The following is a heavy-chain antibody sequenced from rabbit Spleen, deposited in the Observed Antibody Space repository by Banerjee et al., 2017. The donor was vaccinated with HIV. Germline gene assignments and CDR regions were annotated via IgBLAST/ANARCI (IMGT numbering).Heavy chain of an antibody. Sequence: QSLEESGGDLVKPGASLTLTCTASGFSFSSSDYMCWVRQAPGKGLEWIGCIDVGSSGFTYFANWAKGRFTISKTSSTTVTLQMTSLTAADTATYFCARDAATSFSSYGMDLWGPGTLVTVS. J-gene: IGHJ6*01. CDR3: ARDAATSFSSYGMDL. V-gene: IGHV1S40*01. CDR1: GFSFSSSDY. CDR2: IDVGSSGFT. D-gene: IGHD8-1*01.